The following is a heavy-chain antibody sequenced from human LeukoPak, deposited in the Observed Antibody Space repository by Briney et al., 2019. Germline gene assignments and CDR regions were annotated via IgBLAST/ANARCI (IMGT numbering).Heavy chain of an antibody. D-gene: IGHD6-19*01. Sequence: GVSLRLSCAASGFTFSNYAMHWVRQAPGKGLEWVAFISFDGSDKYYADSVKGRFTISRDNSKNTLYLQMNSLRAEDTAVYYCARDQPGTYTLSSTWGQGTLVTVSS. CDR3: ARDQPGTYTLSST. CDR2: ISFDGSDK. CDR1: GFTFSNYA. V-gene: IGHV3-30-3*01. J-gene: IGHJ5*02.